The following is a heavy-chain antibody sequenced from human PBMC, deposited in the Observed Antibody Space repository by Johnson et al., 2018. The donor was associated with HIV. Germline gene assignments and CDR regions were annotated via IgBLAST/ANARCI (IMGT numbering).Heavy chain of an antibody. D-gene: IGHD6-13*01. CDR2: ISWNSGST. CDR3: ASSLSSRSHDAFDM. Sequence: VQLVESGGGLVQPGRSLRLSCAASGFTFDDYAMHWVRQAPGKGLEWVSGISWNSGSTYYADSVKGRFTISRDNSKNTLYLQTNSLRAEDTAVYYCASSLSSRSHDAFDMWGQGTMVTVSS. V-gene: IGHV3-9*01. CDR1: GFTFDDYA. J-gene: IGHJ3*02.